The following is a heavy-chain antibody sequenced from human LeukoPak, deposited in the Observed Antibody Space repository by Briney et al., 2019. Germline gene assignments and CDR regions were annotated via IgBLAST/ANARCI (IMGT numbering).Heavy chain of an antibody. D-gene: IGHD3-22*01. CDR3: ARDKMGYYDGFDY. V-gene: IGHV1-2*02. J-gene: IGHJ4*02. CDR1: GYTFTCYY. Sequence: ASVKVSCKASGYTFTCYYMHWVRQAPGQGLEWMGWINPNSGGTNYAQKFQGRVTMTRDTSISTAYMELSRLRSDDTAVYYCARDKMGYYDGFDYWGQGTLVTVSP. CDR2: INPNSGGT.